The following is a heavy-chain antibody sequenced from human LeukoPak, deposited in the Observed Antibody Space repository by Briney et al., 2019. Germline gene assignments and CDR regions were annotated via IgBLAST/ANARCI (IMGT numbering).Heavy chain of an antibody. J-gene: IGHJ5*02. D-gene: IGHD3-9*01. CDR2: INHSGST. CDR1: GGSSSGYY. CDR3: AGGHRNWLLSWFDP. Sequence: SETLSLTCAVYGGSSSGYYWSWIRQPPGKGLEWIGEINHSGSTNYNPSLESRVTISIDTSKNQFSLTLTSVTAADTAVYYCAGGHRNWLLSWFDPWGRGTLVTVSS. V-gene: IGHV4-34*01.